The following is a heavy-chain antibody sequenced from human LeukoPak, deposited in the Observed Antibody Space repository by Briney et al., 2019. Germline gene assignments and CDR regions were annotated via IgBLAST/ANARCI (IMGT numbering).Heavy chain of an antibody. CDR1: GGTFSSYA. Sequence: ASVKVSCKASGGTFSSYAISWVRQAPGQGLEWMGGIIPIFGTANYAQKFQGRVTITADESTSTAYMELSSLRSEDTAVYYCARGSSIAARPVRDYYYYYMDVWGKGTTVTVSS. V-gene: IGHV1-69*13. J-gene: IGHJ6*03. CDR3: ARGSSIAARPVRDYYYYYMDV. CDR2: IIPIFGTA. D-gene: IGHD6-6*01.